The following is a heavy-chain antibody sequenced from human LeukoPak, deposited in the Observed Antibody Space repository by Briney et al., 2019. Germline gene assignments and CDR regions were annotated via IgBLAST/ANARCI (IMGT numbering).Heavy chain of an antibody. Sequence: PGRSLRLSCAVSGFTFSSYGIHWVRQAPGKGLEWVAVISYDGSNKYYADSVKGRFTISRDNSKNTLYLQMNSLRAEDTAVYYCAKDPGKFGYSSGYGIDYWGQGTLVTVSS. V-gene: IGHV3-30*18. CDR2: ISYDGSNK. CDR3: AKDPGKFGYSSGYGIDY. J-gene: IGHJ4*02. D-gene: IGHD5-18*01. CDR1: GFTFSSYG.